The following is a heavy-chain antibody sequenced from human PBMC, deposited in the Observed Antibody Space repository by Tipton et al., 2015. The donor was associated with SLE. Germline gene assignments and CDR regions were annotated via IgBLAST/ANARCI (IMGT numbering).Heavy chain of an antibody. J-gene: IGHJ4*02. D-gene: IGHD2-15*01. V-gene: IGHV4-39*07. CDR2: ISHSGDT. Sequence: GLVKPSETLSLTCTVSGASISSTSYYWGWIRQAPGKGLEWIGEISHSGDTDYDPSLKSRVTMSVDKSKNQFSLKLSSVTAADTAVYYCARVAQGTLTVYSIDYWGQGTLVTVSS. CDR1: GASISSTSYY. CDR3: ARVAQGTLTVYSIDY.